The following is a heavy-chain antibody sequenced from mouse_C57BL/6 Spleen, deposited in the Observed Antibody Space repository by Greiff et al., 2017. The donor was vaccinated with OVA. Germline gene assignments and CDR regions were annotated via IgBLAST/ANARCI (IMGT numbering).Heavy chain of an antibody. J-gene: IGHJ2*01. V-gene: IGHV10-1*01. CDR1: GFSFNTYA. CDR2: IRSKSNNYAT. Sequence: EVKVVESGGGLVQPKGSLKLSCAASGFSFNTYAMNWVRQAPGKGLEWVARIRSKSNNYATYYADSVNDSFTISRDDSESMLYLQRNNFDTEDTAMYSSVRGNSYYFDYWGQGTTLTVSS. CDR3: VRGNSYYFDY.